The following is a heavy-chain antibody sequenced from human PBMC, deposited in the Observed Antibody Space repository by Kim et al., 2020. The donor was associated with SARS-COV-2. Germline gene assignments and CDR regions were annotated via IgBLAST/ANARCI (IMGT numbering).Heavy chain of an antibody. CDR3: ARLFKEYSGYPFYFDY. V-gene: IGHV3-13*01. CDR1: GFTFSNYD. D-gene: IGHD5-12*01. Sequence: GGSLRLSCAASGFTFSNYDMHWVRQPTGKCLEWVSGIGTAGDTYYEGSVKGRFTISRENVKNSLYLQMNSLRAGDTAVYYCARLFKEYSGYPFYFDYWGQGALVAVSS. J-gene: IGHJ4*02. CDR2: IGTAGDT.